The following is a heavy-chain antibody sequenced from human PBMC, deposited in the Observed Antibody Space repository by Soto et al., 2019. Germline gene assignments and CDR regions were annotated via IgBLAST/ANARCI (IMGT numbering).Heavy chain of an antibody. CDR3: ARINGGSPDF. J-gene: IGHJ4*02. D-gene: IGHD2-15*01. V-gene: IGHV4-4*07. CDR1: GGSMNAHF. Sequence: QVHLQESGPGLVKPSETLSLTCTVSGGSMNAHFWRWIRQSAGKGLEWIGHIHISGITTYNPSLKSRVTMSLDPPKNQLSLKLTSVTAADTAVYYCARINGGSPDFWGQGTLVSVPS. CDR2: IHISGIT.